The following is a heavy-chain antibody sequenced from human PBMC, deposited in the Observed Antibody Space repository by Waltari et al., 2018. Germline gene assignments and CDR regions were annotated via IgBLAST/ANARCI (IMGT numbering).Heavy chain of an antibody. Sequence: QVQLVQSGAEVKKPGASVKVSCKASGYSFTTYPMCWVRQAPGQRPEWMGCINGCNANTKYSQKFQGRVTITRDTSATTAYMEVSSLRFEDTAVYYCATNAATYYDFWSGYADWGQGTLVTVSS. D-gene: IGHD3-3*01. V-gene: IGHV1-3*01. CDR3: ATNAATYYDFWSGYAD. J-gene: IGHJ4*02. CDR2: INGCNANT. CDR1: GYSFTTYP.